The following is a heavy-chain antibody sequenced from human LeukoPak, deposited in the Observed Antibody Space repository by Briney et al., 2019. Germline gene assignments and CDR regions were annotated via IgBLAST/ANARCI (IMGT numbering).Heavy chain of an antibody. Sequence: SETLSLTCAVYGGSFSGYYWSWIRQPPGKGLEWIGEINHSGSTNYNPSLKSRVTISVDTSKNQFSLKLSSVTAADTAVYYCARPPITMVRGGDAFDIWGQGTMVTVSS. D-gene: IGHD3-10*01. CDR2: INHSGST. J-gene: IGHJ3*02. CDR1: GGSFSGYY. V-gene: IGHV4-34*01. CDR3: ARPPITMVRGGDAFDI.